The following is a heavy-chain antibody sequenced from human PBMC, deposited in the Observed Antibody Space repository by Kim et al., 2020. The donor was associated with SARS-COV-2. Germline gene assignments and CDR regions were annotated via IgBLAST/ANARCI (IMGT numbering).Heavy chain of an antibody. CDR2: ISYDGNSM. CDR3: AKDRWLRTYGDFDS. D-gene: IGHD5-12*01. CDR1: GFTFSSYG. Sequence: LSLTCAASGFTFSSYGMHWVRQAPGKGLDWVALISYDGNSMYYADPVKGRFTISRDNSKNTLYLQINNLGAEDTAVYYCAKDRWLRTYGDFDSWGRGTLVAVSS. J-gene: IGHJ4*02. V-gene: IGHV3-30*18.